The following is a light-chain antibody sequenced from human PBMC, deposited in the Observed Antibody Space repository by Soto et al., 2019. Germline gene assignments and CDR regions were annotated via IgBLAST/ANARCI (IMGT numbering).Light chain of an antibody. V-gene: IGKV3-20*01. CDR1: QSVNSR. CDR3: RQYGNSPYT. CDR2: GAS. J-gene: IGKJ2*01. Sequence: EIVLTQSPGTLALSPGERATLSCRASQSVNSRLAWYQHKPGQAPRLLISGASNRASGIPARFSAWGSGTDFTLTISRVDPADFAVYYCRQYGNSPYTFGQGTKVDI.